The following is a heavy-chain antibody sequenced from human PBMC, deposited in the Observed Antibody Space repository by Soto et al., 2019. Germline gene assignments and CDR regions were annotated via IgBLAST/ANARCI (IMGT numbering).Heavy chain of an antibody. Sequence: ASVKVSCKASGYTFTGNYMHWVRQAPGQGLEWMGWINPNSGGTNYAQKFQGRVTMTRDTSISTAYMELSRLRSDDTAVYYCARGGSYDYVWGSYHVFDPWGQGTLVTVS. CDR2: INPNSGGT. CDR3: ARGGSYDYVWGSYHVFDP. D-gene: IGHD3-16*02. V-gene: IGHV1-2*02. J-gene: IGHJ5*02. CDR1: GYTFTGNY.